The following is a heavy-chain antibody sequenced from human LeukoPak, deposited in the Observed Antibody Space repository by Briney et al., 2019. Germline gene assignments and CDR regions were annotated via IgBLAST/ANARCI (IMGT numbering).Heavy chain of an antibody. Sequence: ASVKVSCKASGYTSTGYYMHWVRQAPGQGLEWMGWINPNSGGTKYAQKFQGRVTMSRDTSISTAYMDLSRLRSDDTAVYYCARRPPGAATGTVAFDYWGQGTLVTVSS. CDR3: ARRPPGAATGTVAFDY. CDR2: INPNSGGT. J-gene: IGHJ4*02. CDR1: GYTSTGYY. V-gene: IGHV1-2*02. D-gene: IGHD6-13*01.